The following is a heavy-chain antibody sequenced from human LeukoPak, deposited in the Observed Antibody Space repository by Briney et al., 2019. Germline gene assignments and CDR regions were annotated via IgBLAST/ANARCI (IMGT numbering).Heavy chain of an antibody. V-gene: IGHV5-51*01. J-gene: IGHJ3*02. D-gene: IGHD1-26*01. CDR1: GYSFTTYW. CDR2: IYPGDSDT. Sequence: PGESLKISCKGSGYSFTTYWIGWVRQLPGKGLEWMGIIYPGDSDTRYSPSFQGQVTISVDKSINTAYLQWSRLKASDTAMYYCARWLFSGSHQIDGFDIWGQGTMVTVSS. CDR3: ARWLFSGSHQIDGFDI.